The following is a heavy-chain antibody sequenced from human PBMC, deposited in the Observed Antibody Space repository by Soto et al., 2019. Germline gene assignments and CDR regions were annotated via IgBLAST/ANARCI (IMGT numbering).Heavy chain of an antibody. Sequence: GGSLRLSCAATGFTFSSYAMSWVRQAPGKGLEWVSAISGSGGSTYYADSVKGRFTISRDNSKNTLYLQMNSLRAEDTAVYYCAKSPPLASVGVVISYYYYMDVWGKGTTVTVSS. CDR1: GFTFSSYA. J-gene: IGHJ6*03. D-gene: IGHD3-3*01. CDR2: ISGSGGST. V-gene: IGHV3-23*01. CDR3: AKSPPLASVGVVISYYYYMDV.